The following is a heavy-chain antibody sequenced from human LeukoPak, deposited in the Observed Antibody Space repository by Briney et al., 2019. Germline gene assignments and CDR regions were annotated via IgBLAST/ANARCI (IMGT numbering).Heavy chain of an antibody. J-gene: IGHJ4*02. Sequence: GASVKVSCKASGYTFTGYYMHWVRQAPGQGLEWMGWIDPNSGGTNYAQKFQGRVTMTRDTSISTAYMELSRLRSDDTAVYYCARAFGSSGWYSWYCFDYWGQGTLVTVSS. CDR2: IDPNSGGT. V-gene: IGHV1-2*02. D-gene: IGHD6-19*01. CDR3: ARAFGSSGWYSWYCFDY. CDR1: GYTFTGYY.